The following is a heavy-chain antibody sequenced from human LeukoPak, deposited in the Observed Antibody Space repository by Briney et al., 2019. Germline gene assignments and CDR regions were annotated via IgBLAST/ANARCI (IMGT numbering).Heavy chain of an antibody. Sequence: SETLSLTCSVSGGSISSSSYYWGWIRQPPGKGLEWIGSIYYSGSTYYNPSLKSRVTISVDTSKNQFSLKLSSVTAADTAVYYCARVRQLSLLYDYWVQGTLVTVSS. V-gene: IGHV4-39*01. J-gene: IGHJ4*02. CDR1: GGSISSSSYY. CDR3: ARVRQLSLLYDY. D-gene: IGHD6-13*01. CDR2: IYYSGST.